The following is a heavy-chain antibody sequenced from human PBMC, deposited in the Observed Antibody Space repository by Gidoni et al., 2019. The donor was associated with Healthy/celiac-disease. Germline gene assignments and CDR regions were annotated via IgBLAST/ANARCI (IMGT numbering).Heavy chain of an antibody. J-gene: IGHJ6*02. CDR2: RWYDGSNK. Sequence: QVQLVESGGGVVQPGRSLSLSCAASGFPFSSHGMHWVRQAPGKGLAWWAVRWYDGSNKDYADSVKGRFTIYRDNYKNTLYLKMNSLRAEDTAVYYCARDRGAARPGGMDVWGQGTTVTVSS. D-gene: IGHD6-6*01. V-gene: IGHV3-33*01. CDR3: ARDRGAARPGGMDV. CDR1: GFPFSSHG.